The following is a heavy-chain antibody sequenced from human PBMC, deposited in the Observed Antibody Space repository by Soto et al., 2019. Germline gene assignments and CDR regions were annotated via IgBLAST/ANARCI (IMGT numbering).Heavy chain of an antibody. CDR3: ARDDVLCDGGRCYGIPLDV. Sequence: EVQLVESGGGLVQPGGSLRLSCAASGFTVSSKYMTWVRQAPGKGLEWVSLIQSGGTTYYSDAVKDRFTISRNTSENTLHLQMDSLRVEDTAVYYCARDDVLCDGGRCYGIPLDVWGKVTTVTVSS. CDR1: GFTVSSKY. J-gene: IGHJ6*04. V-gene: IGHV3-66*01. D-gene: IGHD2-15*01. CDR2: IQSGGTT.